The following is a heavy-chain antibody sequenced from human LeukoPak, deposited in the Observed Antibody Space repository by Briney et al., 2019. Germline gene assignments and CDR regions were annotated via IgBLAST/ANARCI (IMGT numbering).Heavy chain of an antibody. CDR2: ISWNSGSI. D-gene: IGHD2-21*01. CDR3: ARDAIPECFDY. J-gene: IGHJ4*02. CDR1: GFTFDDYA. V-gene: IGHV3-9*01. Sequence: GGSLRLSCAASGFTFDDYAMHWVRQAPGKGLEWVSGISWNSGSIGYADSVKGRFTISRDNAKNSLYLQMNSLRAEDTAVYYCARDAIPECFDYWGQGTLVTVSS.